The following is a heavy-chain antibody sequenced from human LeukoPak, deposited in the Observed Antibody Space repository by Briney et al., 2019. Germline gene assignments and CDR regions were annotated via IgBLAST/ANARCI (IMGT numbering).Heavy chain of an antibody. V-gene: IGHV3-48*03. CDR1: GFTFSSYE. D-gene: IGHD3-10*02. J-gene: IGHJ6*04. CDR2: ISSSGSTI. Sequence: GGSWRFSCAASGFTFSSYEMNWVRQAPGKGLEWVSYISSSGSTIYYADSVKGRFTISRDNAKSSLYLQMNSLRAEDTAVYYCAELGITMIGGVWGKGTTVTISS. CDR3: AELGITMIGGV.